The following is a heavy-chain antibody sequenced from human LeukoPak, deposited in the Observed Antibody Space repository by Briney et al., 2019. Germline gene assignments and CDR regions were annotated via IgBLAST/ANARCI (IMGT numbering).Heavy chain of an antibody. V-gene: IGHV4-59*08. J-gene: IGHJ4*02. D-gene: IGHD6-19*01. Sequence: ETLSLTCTLSGGSISSYYWSWIRQPPGKGLEWLGYIYYSGSTNYNPSLKSRVTISVDTSKNQFSLKLSSVTAADTAVYYCARRIWYSSGWYFDYWGQGTLVTVSS. CDR2: IYYSGST. CDR1: GGSISSYY. CDR3: ARRIWYSSGWYFDY.